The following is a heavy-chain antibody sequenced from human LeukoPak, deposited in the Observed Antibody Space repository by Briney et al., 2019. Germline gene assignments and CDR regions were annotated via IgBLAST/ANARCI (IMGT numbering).Heavy chain of an antibody. Sequence: SDTLSLTCTVSGGSISSYYWSGIRQPPGKGLEWIGYISYSESTNYNPSLKSRVTISIDTSKNQFSLKLRSVTAADTAIYYCARLGYDILTGYIDAFDIWGQGTMVTVSS. CDR2: ISYSEST. CDR1: GGSISSYY. CDR3: ARLGYDILTGYIDAFDI. J-gene: IGHJ3*02. D-gene: IGHD3-9*01. V-gene: IGHV4-59*08.